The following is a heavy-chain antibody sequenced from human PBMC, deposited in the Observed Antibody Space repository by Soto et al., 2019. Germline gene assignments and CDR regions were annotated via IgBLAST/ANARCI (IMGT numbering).Heavy chain of an antibody. V-gene: IGHV4-30-4*01. D-gene: IGHD3-10*01. CDR1: GGSISSSNYY. Sequence: PSETLSLTCTVSGGSISSSNYYWSWIRQPPGKGLEWIGYIYYSGSTYYNPSLKSRVTISVDTSKNQFSLKLSSVTAADTAVYYCARDSPITMVRGAHLGYYGMDVWGQGTTVTVSS. CDR3: ARDSPITMVRGAHLGYYGMDV. J-gene: IGHJ6*02. CDR2: IYYSGST.